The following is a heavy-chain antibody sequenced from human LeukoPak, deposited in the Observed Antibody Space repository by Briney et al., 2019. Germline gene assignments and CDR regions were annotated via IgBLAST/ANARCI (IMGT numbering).Heavy chain of an antibody. Sequence: GGSLRLSCAASGFTFSSYEMNWVRQAPGKGLEWVSYISSSGSTIYYADSVKGRFTISRDNAKNSLYLQINSLRAEDTAVYYCARAPEGFLEWSGPGMDVWGQGTTVTVSS. CDR1: GFTFSSYE. J-gene: IGHJ6*02. D-gene: IGHD3-3*01. CDR2: ISSSGSTI. V-gene: IGHV3-48*03. CDR3: ARAPEGFLEWSGPGMDV.